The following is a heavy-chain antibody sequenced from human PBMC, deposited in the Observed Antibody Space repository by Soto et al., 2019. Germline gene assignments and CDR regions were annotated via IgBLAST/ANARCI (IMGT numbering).Heavy chain of an antibody. Sequence: GGSLRLSCAASGFTVSSNYMSWVRRAPGKGLEWVSVIYSGGSTYYADSVKGRFTISRHNSKNTLYLQMNSLRAEDTAVYYCATTSTDPYSNYYFDYWGQGTLVTVSS. CDR3: ATTSTDPYSNYYFDY. CDR1: GFTVSSNY. V-gene: IGHV3-53*04. D-gene: IGHD4-4*01. J-gene: IGHJ4*02. CDR2: IYSGGST.